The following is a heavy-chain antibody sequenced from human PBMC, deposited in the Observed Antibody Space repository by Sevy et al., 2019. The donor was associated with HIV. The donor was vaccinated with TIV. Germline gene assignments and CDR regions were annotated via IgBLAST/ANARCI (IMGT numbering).Heavy chain of an antibody. CDR2: ISYDGSQN. CDR3: ARMKEERAFDV. J-gene: IGHJ3*01. D-gene: IGHD1-26*01. V-gene: IGHV3-30*03. Sequence: GGSLRLSCAVSGITFSNFAMHWVRQAPGRGLEWVAVISYDGSQNSYADSVRCRFTISRDNSKSTLYLHLNSLGGQDTAIYYCARMKEERAFDVWGQGTMVTVSS. CDR1: GITFSNFA.